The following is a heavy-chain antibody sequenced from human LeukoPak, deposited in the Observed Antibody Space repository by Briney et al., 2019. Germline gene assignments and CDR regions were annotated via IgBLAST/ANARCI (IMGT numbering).Heavy chain of an antibody. CDR2: IYYSGST. Sequence: SDTLSLTCTVSGGSISSYYWSWIRQPPGKGLEWIGCIYYSGSTNYKPSLKSRVTISVDTSKNQFSLKLSSVTAADTAVYYCARDSVGATTGWFDPWGQGTLVTVSS. CDR1: GGSISSYY. V-gene: IGHV4-59*01. D-gene: IGHD1-26*01. CDR3: ARDSVGATTGWFDP. J-gene: IGHJ5*02.